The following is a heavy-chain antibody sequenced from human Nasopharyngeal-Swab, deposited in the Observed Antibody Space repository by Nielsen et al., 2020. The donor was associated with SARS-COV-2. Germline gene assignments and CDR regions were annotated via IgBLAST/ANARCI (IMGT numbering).Heavy chain of an antibody. J-gene: IGHJ3*02. V-gene: IGHV3-30*18. CDR1: GFSINNYG. D-gene: IGHD3-10*01. CDR3: AKANVLFWFGQFKNDGFDI. Sequence: GESLKISCTASGFSINNYGMHWVRPAPGKGLEWVAVISYEGSKKFYAESVEGRFTISRDYSKSTLYLQMDSLRTEDTAMYYCAKANVLFWFGQFKNDGFDIWGQGTMVAVSS. CDR2: ISYEGSKK.